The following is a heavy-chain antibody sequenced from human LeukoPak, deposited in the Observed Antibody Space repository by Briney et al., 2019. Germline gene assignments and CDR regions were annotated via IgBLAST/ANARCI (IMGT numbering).Heavy chain of an antibody. CDR1: GFTFSSYA. D-gene: IGHD3-16*01. CDR2: ISGSGGST. J-gene: IGHJ6*02. CDR3: AKMTIGAYYYYYYGMDV. Sequence: GSLRLSCAASGFTFSSYAMSWVRRAPGKGLEWVSAISGSGGSTYYSDSVKGRFTISRDNSKNTLYLQMNSLRAEDTAVYYCAKMTIGAYYYYYYGMDVWGQGTTVTVSS. V-gene: IGHV3-23*01.